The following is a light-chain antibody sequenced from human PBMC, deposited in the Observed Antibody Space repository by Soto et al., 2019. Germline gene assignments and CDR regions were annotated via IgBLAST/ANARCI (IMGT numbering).Light chain of an antibody. CDR3: QQYDNLPIT. CDR2: DAS. Sequence: DIQMNQSPSSLSASVGDRVTVTCQASQDISNRLNWYQQKPGKAPKLLIYDASNLETGVPSRFSGSRSGTDFKFMISSLQPEDVATYYCQQYDNLPITFAQGTRLEIK. J-gene: IGKJ5*01. CDR1: QDISNR. V-gene: IGKV1-33*01.